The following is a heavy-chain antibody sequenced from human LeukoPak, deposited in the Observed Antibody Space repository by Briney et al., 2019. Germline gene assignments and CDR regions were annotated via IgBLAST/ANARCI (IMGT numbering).Heavy chain of an antibody. CDR1: GYSFTSYW. J-gene: IGHJ6*03. D-gene: IGHD6-6*01. V-gene: IGHV5-51*01. CDR3: ARRSVAARPLGYYYYYMDV. Sequence: GESLKISCKGSGYSFTSYWIGWVRQMPGKGLEWMGIIYPGDSDTRYSPSFQGQVTISADKSIGTAYLQWSSLKASDTAMYYCARRSVAARPLGYYYYYMDVWGKGTTVTVSS. CDR2: IYPGDSDT.